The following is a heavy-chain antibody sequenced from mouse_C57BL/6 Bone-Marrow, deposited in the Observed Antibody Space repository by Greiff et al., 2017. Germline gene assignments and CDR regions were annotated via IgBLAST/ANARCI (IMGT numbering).Heavy chain of an antibody. J-gene: IGHJ1*03. CDR2: IYPRSGNT. V-gene: IGHV1-81*01. Sequence: QVQLKESGAELARPGASVKLSCKASGYTFTSYGISWVKQRTGQGLEWIGEIYPRSGNTYYNEKFKGKATLTADKSSSTAYMELRSLTSEDSAVYFCANYYGSSYWYCDVWGTGTTVTVSS. CDR1: GYTFTSYG. CDR3: ANYYGSSYWYCDV. D-gene: IGHD1-1*01.